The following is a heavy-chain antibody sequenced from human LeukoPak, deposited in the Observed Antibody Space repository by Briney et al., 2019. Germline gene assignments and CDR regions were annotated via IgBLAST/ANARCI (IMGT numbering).Heavy chain of an antibody. V-gene: IGHV3-7*01. CDR3: ARALVEVPGHSDLFDF. Sequence: GGSLRLSCGASGFSFSNFWMSWIRQAPGKGLERVANMNPDGSATYYLDSVKGRFTISRDNAKTSVYLQMNSLRPDDTAVYYCARALVEVPGHSDLFDFWGQGTLVTVSS. CDR2: MNPDGSAT. D-gene: IGHD2-2*01. J-gene: IGHJ4*02. CDR1: GFSFSNFW.